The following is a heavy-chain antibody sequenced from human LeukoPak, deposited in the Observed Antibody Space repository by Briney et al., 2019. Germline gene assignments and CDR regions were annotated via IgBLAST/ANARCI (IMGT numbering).Heavy chain of an antibody. CDR2: ISGSGGST. D-gene: IGHD6-13*01. V-gene: IGHV3-23*01. CDR1: GFTFSSYA. Sequence: GGSLRLSCAASGFTFSSYAMSWVRQAPGKGLEWVSAISGSGGSTYYADSVKGRFTISRDNSKNTLYLQMNSLRAEDTAVYYCAKTEVSSSWYRRLKNWFDPWGQGTLVTVSS. CDR3: AKTEVSSSWYRRLKNWFDP. J-gene: IGHJ5*02.